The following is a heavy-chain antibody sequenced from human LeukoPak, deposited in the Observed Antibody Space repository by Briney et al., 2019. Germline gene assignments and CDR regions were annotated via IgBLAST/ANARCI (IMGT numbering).Heavy chain of an antibody. J-gene: IGHJ4*02. CDR2: IIPILGIA. CDR1: GGTFSSYA. D-gene: IGHD4-11*01. CDR3: ASTTDYTNYGGGFYSSDY. V-gene: IGHV1-69*04. Sequence: ASVKVSCKASGGTFSSYAISWVRQAPGQGLEWMGRIIPILGIANYAQKFQGRVTITADKSTSTAYMELNSLRSEDTAVYYCASTTDYTNYGGGFYSSDYWGQGTLVTVSS.